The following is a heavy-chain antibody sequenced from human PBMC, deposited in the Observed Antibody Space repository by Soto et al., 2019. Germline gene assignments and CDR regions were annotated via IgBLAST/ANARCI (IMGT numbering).Heavy chain of an antibody. CDR3: ARDQSPSGGWPGMDV. V-gene: IGHV1-2*02. CDR1: GYTFTDYY. J-gene: IGHJ6*02. D-gene: IGHD6-19*01. Sequence: EASVKVSCKASGYTFTDYYMHWVRQAPGQGLEWMGWINPNSGGTNYAQKFQGRVTMTRDTSISTAYMELNRLRSDDTAVYYCARDQSPSGGWPGMDVWGQGTTVTAS. CDR2: INPNSGGT.